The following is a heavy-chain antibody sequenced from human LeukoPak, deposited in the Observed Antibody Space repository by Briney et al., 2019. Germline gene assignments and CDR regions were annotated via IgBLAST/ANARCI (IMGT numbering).Heavy chain of an antibody. V-gene: IGHV4-34*01. CDR1: GASISTGGFY. Sequence: SQTLSLTCTISGASISTGGFYWTWIRQPPGKGLEWIGEINHSGSTNYNPSLKSRVTISVDTSKNQFSLKLSSVTAADTAVYYCARGRRGATISNWFDPWGQGTLVTVSS. J-gene: IGHJ5*02. D-gene: IGHD5-12*01. CDR3: ARGRRGATISNWFDP. CDR2: INHSGST.